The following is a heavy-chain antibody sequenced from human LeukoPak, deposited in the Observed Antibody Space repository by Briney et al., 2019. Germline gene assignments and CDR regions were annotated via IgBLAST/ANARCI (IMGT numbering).Heavy chain of an antibody. CDR1: GGSIISSNW. CDR3: ARYLGSGWYDYYYYYGMDV. CDR2: IYHSGST. D-gene: IGHD6-19*01. Sequence: SETLSLTCAVSGGSIISSNWWSWVRQPPGKGLEWIGEIYHSGSTNYNPSLKSRVTISVDKSKNQFSLKLSSVTAADTAVYYCARYLGSGWYDYYYYYGMDVWGQGTTVTVSS. J-gene: IGHJ6*02. V-gene: IGHV4-4*02.